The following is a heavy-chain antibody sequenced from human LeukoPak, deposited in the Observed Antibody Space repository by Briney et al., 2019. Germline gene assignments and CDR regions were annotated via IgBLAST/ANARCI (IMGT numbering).Heavy chain of an antibody. Sequence: PSETLSLTCTVSGGSISSYYWSWIRQPPGKGLEWIGYIYYSGSTNYNPFLKSPVTISVDTSKNQFSLNLSSVTAADSAVYYCARESTMERFFDIWGQGTMVTVSS. J-gene: IGHJ3*02. CDR1: GGSISSYY. D-gene: IGHD3-3*01. V-gene: IGHV4-59*08. CDR3: ARESTMERFFDI. CDR2: IYYSGST.